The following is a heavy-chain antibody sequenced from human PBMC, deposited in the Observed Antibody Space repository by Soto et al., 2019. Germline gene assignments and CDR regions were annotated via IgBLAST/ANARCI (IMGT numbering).Heavy chain of an antibody. J-gene: IGHJ4*02. V-gene: IGHV3-30-3*01. CDR2: ISYDGSNK. D-gene: IGHD1-26*01. CDR3: ARDIVGARGPDY. Sequence: QVQLVESGGGVVQPGRSLRLSCAASGFTFSSYAMHWVRQAPGKGLEWVAVISYDGSNKYYADSVKGRFTISRDNSKNTLYLQMNSLRAEDTAVYYCARDIVGARGPDYWGQGTLVTVSS. CDR1: GFTFSSYA.